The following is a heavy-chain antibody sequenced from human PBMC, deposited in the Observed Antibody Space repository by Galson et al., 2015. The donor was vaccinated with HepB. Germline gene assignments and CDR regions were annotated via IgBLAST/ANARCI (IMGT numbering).Heavy chain of an antibody. CDR3: AKDYGDYDDAFDI. Sequence: SLRLSCAASGFTFSSYAMSWVRQAPGKGLEWVSAISGSGGSTYYADSVKGRFTISRDNSKNTLYLQMNSLRAEDTAVYYCAKDYGDYDDAFDIWGQGTMVTVSS. V-gene: IGHV3-23*01. D-gene: IGHD4-17*01. CDR2: ISGSGGST. CDR1: GFTFSSYA. J-gene: IGHJ3*02.